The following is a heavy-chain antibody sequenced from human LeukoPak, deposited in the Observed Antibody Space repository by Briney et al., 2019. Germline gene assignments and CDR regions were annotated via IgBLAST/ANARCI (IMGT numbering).Heavy chain of an antibody. D-gene: IGHD6-13*01. CDR1: GFTFSSYA. CDR2: ISSSSSYI. V-gene: IGHV3-21*01. CDR3: ARAWAAADLDI. J-gene: IGHJ3*02. Sequence: GGSLRLSCAASGFTFSSYAMNWVRQAPGKGLEWVSSISSSSSYIYYADSVKGRFTISRDNAKNSLYLQMNSLRAEDTAVYYCARAWAAADLDIWGQGTMVTVSS.